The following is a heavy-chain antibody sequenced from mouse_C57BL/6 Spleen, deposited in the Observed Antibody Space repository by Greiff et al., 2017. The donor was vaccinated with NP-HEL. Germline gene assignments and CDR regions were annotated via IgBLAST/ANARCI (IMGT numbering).Heavy chain of an antibody. V-gene: IGHV14-4*01. J-gene: IGHJ4*01. Sequence: VQLKQSGAELVRPGASVKLSCTASGFNIKDDYMHWVKQRPEQGLEWIGWIDPENGDTEYASKFQGKATITADTSSNTAYLQLSSLTSEDTAVYYCTTLRYDYAMDYWGQGTSVTVSS. CDR2: IDPENGDT. CDR1: GFNIKDDY. D-gene: IGHD1-1*01. CDR3: TTLRYDYAMDY.